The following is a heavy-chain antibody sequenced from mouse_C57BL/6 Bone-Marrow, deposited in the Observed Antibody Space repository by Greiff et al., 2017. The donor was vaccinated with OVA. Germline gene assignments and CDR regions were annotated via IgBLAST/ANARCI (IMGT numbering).Heavy chain of an antibody. V-gene: IGHV1-67*01. CDR1: GYTFTDYA. J-gene: IGHJ1*03. D-gene: IGHD1-1*01. CDR2: ISTYYGDA. CDR3: ARRPYYCSSYFWYFDV. Sequence: VKVVESGPELVRPGVSVKISCKGSGYTFTDYAMHWVKQSHAKSLEWIGVISTYYGDASYNQKFKDKATMTVDKSSSTAYMELARLTSEDSAVYYCARRPYYCSSYFWYFDVWGTGTTVTVSS.